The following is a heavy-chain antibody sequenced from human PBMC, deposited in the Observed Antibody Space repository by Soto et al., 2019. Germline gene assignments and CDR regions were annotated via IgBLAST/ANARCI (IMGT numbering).Heavy chain of an antibody. CDR3: ARSPDSSGYYPRWYYYGMDV. D-gene: IGHD3-22*01. CDR1: GGSISSINW. CDR2: NYHSGST. V-gene: IGHV4-4*02. J-gene: IGHJ6*02. Sequence: QVKLQESGPGLVKPSGTLSLTCAVSGGSISSINWWRWVRQPPGKRLEWIGENYHSGSTNYNPSLKSRATISVDKSKNQFSLKLSSVTAADTAVYYCARSPDSSGYYPRWYYYGMDVWGQGTTVTVSS.